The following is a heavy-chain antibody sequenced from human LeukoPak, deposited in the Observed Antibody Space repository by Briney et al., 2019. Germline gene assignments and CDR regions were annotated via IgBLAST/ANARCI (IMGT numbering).Heavy chain of an antibody. CDR1: GYTFTSYG. J-gene: IGHJ4*02. CDR2: ISAYNGNT. CDR3: ARDPLYCSGGSCYSFFDY. D-gene: IGHD2-15*01. Sequence: ASVKVSCKASGYTFTSYGISWVRQAPGQGLEWMGWISAYNGNTDYAQKIQGRVTMTTDTSTSTAYMELRSLRSDDTAAYYCARDPLYCSGGSCYSFFDYWGQGTLVTVSS. V-gene: IGHV1-18*01.